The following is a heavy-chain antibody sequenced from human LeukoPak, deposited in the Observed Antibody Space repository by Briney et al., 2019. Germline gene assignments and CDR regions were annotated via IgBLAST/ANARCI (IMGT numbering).Heavy chain of an antibody. J-gene: IGHJ4*02. CDR1: GFTVSSNY. V-gene: IGHV3-53*01. CDR3: ARVDCISTSCPADY. CDR2: IYSGGST. D-gene: IGHD2-2*01. Sequence: GGSLRLSCAASGFTVSSNYMSWVRQAPGKGLEWVSVIYSGGSTYYADSVKGRFTISRDNSKNTLYLQMNSLRAEDTAVYYCARVDCISTSCPADYWGQGTLVTVSS.